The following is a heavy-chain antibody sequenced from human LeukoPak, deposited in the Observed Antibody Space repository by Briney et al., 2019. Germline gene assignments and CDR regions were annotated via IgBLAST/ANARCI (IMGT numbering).Heavy chain of an antibody. CDR3: ARSRVVITPSVYYYYYMDV. V-gene: IGHV1-69*13. CDR1: GGTFISYA. D-gene: IGHD3-22*01. Sequence: GASVKVSCKASGGTFISYAISWVRQAPGQGLEWRGGIIPIFGTANYAQKFQGRVTITADESTSTAYMELSSLRSEDTAVYYCARSRVVITPSVYYYYYMDVWGKGTTVTISS. CDR2: IIPIFGTA. J-gene: IGHJ6*03.